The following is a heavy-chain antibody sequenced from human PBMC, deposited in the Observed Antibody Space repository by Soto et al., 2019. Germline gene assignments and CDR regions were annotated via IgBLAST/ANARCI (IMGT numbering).Heavy chain of an antibody. J-gene: IGHJ5*02. Sequence: SVKVSCKASGGTFSSYAISWVRQAPGQGLEWMGGIIPIFGTANYAQKFQGRVTITADESTSTAYMELSSLRSEDTAVYYCARRGSGYYTGISWFDPWGQGTLVTVSS. CDR3: ARRGSGYYTGISWFDP. CDR1: GGTFSSYA. V-gene: IGHV1-69*13. CDR2: IIPIFGTA. D-gene: IGHD3-3*01.